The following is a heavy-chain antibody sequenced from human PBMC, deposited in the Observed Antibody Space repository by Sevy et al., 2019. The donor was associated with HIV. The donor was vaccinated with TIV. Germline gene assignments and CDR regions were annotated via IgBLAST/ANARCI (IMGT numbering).Heavy chain of an antibody. D-gene: IGHD4-17*01. V-gene: IGHV3-48*02. Sequence: GGSLRLSCAASGFTFSSYSMNWVRQAPGKGLEWVSYISSSSTIYYADSVKGRFTISRDNAKNSLYLQMNSLRDEDTAVYYCAREGSYGDYVWGQGTLVTVSS. CDR3: AREGSYGDYV. CDR2: ISSSSTI. J-gene: IGHJ4*02. CDR1: GFTFSSYS.